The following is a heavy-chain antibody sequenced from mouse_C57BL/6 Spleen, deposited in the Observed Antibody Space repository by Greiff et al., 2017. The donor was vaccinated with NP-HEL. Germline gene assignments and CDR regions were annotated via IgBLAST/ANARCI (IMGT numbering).Heavy chain of an antibody. Sequence: EVKLVESGPGLVKPSQSLSLTCSVTGYSITSGYYWNWIRQFPGNKLEWMGYISYDGSNNYNPSLKNRISITRDTSKNQFFLKLNSVTTEDTATYYCARDGYYVGRYYAMDYWGQGTSVTVSS. CDR2: ISYDGSN. V-gene: IGHV3-6*01. CDR1: GYSITSGYY. D-gene: IGHD2-3*01. J-gene: IGHJ4*01. CDR3: ARDGYYVGRYYAMDY.